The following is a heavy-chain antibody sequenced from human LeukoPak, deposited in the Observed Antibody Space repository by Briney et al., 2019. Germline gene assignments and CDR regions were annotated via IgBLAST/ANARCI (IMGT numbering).Heavy chain of an antibody. Sequence: WGPLRLSCIGSGFNFTYYAIYWVRQAPAKGREWVAVVSCDGNDGYYADSVKGRISISRDNSQNTATLQMNNLRVDDTAIYYCAKLAWNDGSYYFDYWGQGTLVTVS. CDR1: GFNFTYYA. CDR3: AKLAWNDGSYYFDY. J-gene: IGHJ4*02. D-gene: IGHD1-1*01. CDR2: VSCDGNDG. V-gene: IGHV3-30*18.